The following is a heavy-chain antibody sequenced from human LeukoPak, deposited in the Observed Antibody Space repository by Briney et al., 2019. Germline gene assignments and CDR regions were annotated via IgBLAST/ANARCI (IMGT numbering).Heavy chain of an antibody. CDR1: GFTFSGSA. V-gene: IGHV3-73*01. J-gene: IGHJ4*02. D-gene: IGHD3-22*01. CDR2: IRSKANSYAT. Sequence: GGSLRLSCAASGFTFSGSATHWVRQASGKGLEWVGRIRSKANSYATAYAASVKGRFTISRDNSNNTAYLQMNSLKTEDTAVYYCTRRDYYDSSGYYDYWGQGTLVTVSS. CDR3: TRRDYYDSSGYYDY.